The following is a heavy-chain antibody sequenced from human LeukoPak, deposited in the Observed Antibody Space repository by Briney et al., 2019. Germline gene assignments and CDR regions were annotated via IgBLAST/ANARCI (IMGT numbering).Heavy chain of an antibody. Sequence: GGSLRLSCAASGFTFSSYWMSWVRQAPGKGLEWVANIKQDGSEKYYVDSVKGRFTISRDNAKNSLYLQMNSLRAEDTAVYYCARTGYSSSRIFNNWGQGTLVTVSS. CDR2: IKQDGSEK. CDR1: GFTFSSYW. V-gene: IGHV3-7*01. J-gene: IGHJ4*02. D-gene: IGHD6-13*01. CDR3: ARTGYSSSRIFNN.